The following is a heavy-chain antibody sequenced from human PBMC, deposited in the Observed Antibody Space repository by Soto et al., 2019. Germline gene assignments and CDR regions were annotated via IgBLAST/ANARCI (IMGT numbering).Heavy chain of an antibody. CDR3: ARERITYYYDSSGPRWFDP. CDR1: GGTFSSYA. V-gene: IGHV1-69*13. Sequence: SVKVSCKASGGTFSSYAISWVRQAPGQGLEWMGGIIPIFGTANYAQKFQGRVTITADESTSTAYMELSSLRSEDTAVYYCARERITYYYDSSGPRWFDPWGQGTLVTVSS. J-gene: IGHJ5*02. CDR2: IIPIFGTA. D-gene: IGHD3-22*01.